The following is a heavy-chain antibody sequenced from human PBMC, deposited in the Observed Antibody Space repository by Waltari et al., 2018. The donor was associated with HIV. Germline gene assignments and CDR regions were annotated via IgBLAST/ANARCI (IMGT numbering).Heavy chain of an antibody. V-gene: IGHV4-59*01. CDR1: GGPISSYY. D-gene: IGHD2-15*01. J-gene: IGHJ6*02. CDR2: IYYSGST. CDR3: ARVLDYCSGGSCPLYGMDV. Sequence: QVQLQESGPGLVKPSETLSLTCTVPGGPISSYYWSWIRQPPGQGLEGIVYIYYSGSTNYNPSLKGRVTISVDTSKIQFSLKLSSVTAADTAVYYCARVLDYCSGGSCPLYGMDVWGQGTTVTVSS.